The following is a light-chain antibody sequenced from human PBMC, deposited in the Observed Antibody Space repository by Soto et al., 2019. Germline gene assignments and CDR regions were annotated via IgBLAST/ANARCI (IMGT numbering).Light chain of an antibody. Sequence: VLTQSPGTLSLSPGERATLSCRASQTVRNNYLAWYQQKPGQAPRLLIYDASSRATGIPDSFSGGGSGTDVILPIIRLEAEDFSVDYCQQFSSNPRTFGRGTKVDI. CDR1: QTVRNNY. CDR2: DAS. J-gene: IGKJ4*02. V-gene: IGKV3-20*01. CDR3: QQFSSNPRT.